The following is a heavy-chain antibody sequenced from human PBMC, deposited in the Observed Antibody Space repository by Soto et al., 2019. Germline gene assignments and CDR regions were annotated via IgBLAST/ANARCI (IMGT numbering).Heavy chain of an antibody. J-gene: IGHJ4*02. Sequence: SVKVSCKASGGTFSSCTISWVRQAPGQGLEWMGRIIPILGIANYAQKFQGRVTITADKSTSTAYMELSSLRSEDTAVYYCARFEDYSNPPFDYWGQGTLVTVSS. CDR3: ARFEDYSNPPFDY. CDR1: GGTFSSCT. D-gene: IGHD4-4*01. V-gene: IGHV1-69*02. CDR2: IIPILGIA.